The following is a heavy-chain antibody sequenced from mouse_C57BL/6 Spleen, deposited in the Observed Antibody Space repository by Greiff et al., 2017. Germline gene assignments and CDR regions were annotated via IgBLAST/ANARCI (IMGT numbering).Heavy chain of an antibody. Sequence: EVKLVESGGGLVKPGGSLKLSCAASGFTFSDYGMHWVRQAPEKGLEWVAYISSGSSTIYYADTVKGRFTISRDNAKNTLFLQMTSLRSEDTAMYYCARQYYSKGYYFDYWGQGTTLTVSS. D-gene: IGHD2-5*01. CDR3: ARQYYSKGYYFDY. CDR2: ISSGSSTI. V-gene: IGHV5-17*01. J-gene: IGHJ2*01. CDR1: GFTFSDYG.